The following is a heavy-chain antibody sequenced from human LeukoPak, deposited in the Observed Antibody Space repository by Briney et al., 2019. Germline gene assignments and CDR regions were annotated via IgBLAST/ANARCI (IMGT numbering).Heavy chain of an antibody. CDR1: GFTFSSYA. CDR2: ISGSGGST. J-gene: IGHJ4*02. D-gene: IGHD2-2*01. V-gene: IGHV3-23*01. CDR3: AKDVSGYCSSTSCYMAREFDY. Sequence: PGGSLRLSCAASGFTFSSYAMSWVRQAPGKGLEWVSAISGSGGSTYYADSVKGRFTISRDNSKNTLYLQMNSLRAEDTAVYYCAKDVSGYCSSTSCYMAREFDYWGQGTLVTVSS.